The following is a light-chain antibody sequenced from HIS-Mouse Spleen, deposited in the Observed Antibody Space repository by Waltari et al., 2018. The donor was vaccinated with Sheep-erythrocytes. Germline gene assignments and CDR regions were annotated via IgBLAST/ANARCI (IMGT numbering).Light chain of an antibody. Sequence: QSALTQPASVSGSPGQSITISCTGTSSDVGGYNYVYWYQPHPGKAPNLMIYEVSNRPSVVPNRSSGSKSGNTASLTISGLQAEDEADYYCSSYTSSSTWVFGGGTKLTVL. CDR1: SSDVGGYNY. CDR3: SSYTSSSTWV. CDR2: EVS. J-gene: IGLJ3*02. V-gene: IGLV2-14*01.